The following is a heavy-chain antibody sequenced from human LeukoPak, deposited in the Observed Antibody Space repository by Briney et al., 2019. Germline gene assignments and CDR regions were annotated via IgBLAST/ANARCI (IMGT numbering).Heavy chain of an antibody. CDR2: ISYDGSNK. Sequence: GGSLRLSCAVPGFTFSSFGMQWVRQAPGKGLEWVALISYDGSNKHYADSVKGRFTISRDNSKNTLYLQMNGLRPEDTAVYYCAKDGAGSWFGEATWGQGTLVTVSS. J-gene: IGHJ5*02. V-gene: IGHV3-30*18. CDR3: AKDGAGSWFGEAT. D-gene: IGHD6-13*01. CDR1: GFTFSSFG.